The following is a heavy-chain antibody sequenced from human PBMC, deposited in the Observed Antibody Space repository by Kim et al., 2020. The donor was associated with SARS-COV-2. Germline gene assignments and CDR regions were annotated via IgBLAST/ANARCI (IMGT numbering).Heavy chain of an antibody. Sequence: GGSLRLSCAASGFTFSSYSMNWVRQAPGKGLEWVSSISSSSSYIYYADSVNGRFTISRDNAKNSLYLQMNSLRAEDTAVYYCARAYSSGWAYFDYWGQGTLVTVSS. D-gene: IGHD6-19*01. CDR1: GFTFSSYS. CDR2: ISSSSSYI. V-gene: IGHV3-21*01. CDR3: ARAYSSGWAYFDY. J-gene: IGHJ4*02.